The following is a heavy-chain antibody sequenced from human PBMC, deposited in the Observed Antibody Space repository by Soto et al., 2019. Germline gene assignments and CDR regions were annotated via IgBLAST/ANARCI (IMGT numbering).Heavy chain of an antibody. CDR1: GFIFSSYG. J-gene: IGHJ4*02. CDR3: ARDVGYYYDSSGYYRFDY. CDR2: ISSSSSTI. V-gene: IGHV3-48*02. Sequence: EVHLVESGGGLVQPGGSLRLSCAASGFIFSSYGMNWVRQAPGKGLERVSFISSSSSTIYYADSVKGRFTISRDNAKNSLYLQMNSLRDEDTAVYYCARDVGYYYDSSGYYRFDYWGQGTLVTVSS. D-gene: IGHD3-22*01.